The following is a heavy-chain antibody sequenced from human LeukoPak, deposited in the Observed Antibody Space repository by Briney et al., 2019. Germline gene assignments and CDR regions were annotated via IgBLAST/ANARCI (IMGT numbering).Heavy chain of an antibody. CDR2: ISCDGSNK. Sequence: SGGSLRLSCAASGFTFSSYAMHWVRQAPGKGLEWVAVISCDGSNKYYADSVKGRFTISRDNSKNTLYLQMNSLRAEDTAVYYCARDSLGRRTGSYSYWGQGTLVTVSS. D-gene: IGHD3-10*01. CDR1: GFTFSSYA. V-gene: IGHV3-30-3*01. J-gene: IGHJ4*02. CDR3: ARDSLGRRTGSYSY.